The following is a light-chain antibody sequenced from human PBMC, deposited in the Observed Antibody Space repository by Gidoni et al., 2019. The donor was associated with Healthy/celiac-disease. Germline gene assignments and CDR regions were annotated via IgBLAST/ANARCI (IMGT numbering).Light chain of an antibody. V-gene: IGLV2-14*01. CDR1: SSDVGGSNY. CDR3: SSYTSSSTLV. J-gene: IGLJ2*01. CDR2: EVS. Sequence: QSVLTQPASVSGSPGQSITISCTGTSSDVGGSNYVSWYQQPPGKAPKLMIYEVSNRPSGVSNRFSGSKSGNTASLTISGLQAEDEADYYCSSYTSSSTLVFGGGTKLTVL.